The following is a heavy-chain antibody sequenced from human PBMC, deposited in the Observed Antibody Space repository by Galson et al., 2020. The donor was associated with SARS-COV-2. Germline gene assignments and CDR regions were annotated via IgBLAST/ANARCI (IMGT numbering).Heavy chain of an antibody. J-gene: IGHJ3*02. D-gene: IGHD3-9*01. CDR3: ARAGYFDWFFSAAFDI. CDR2: INHSGST. Sequence: SETLSLTCAVYGRSFSGYYWSWIRQPPGKGLEWIGKINHSGSTNYNPSLKSRVTIPVDTSKNQFSLKLSSVTAADTAVYYCARAGYFDWFFSAAFDIWGQGTMVTVSS. CDR1: GRSFSGYY. V-gene: IGHV4-34*01.